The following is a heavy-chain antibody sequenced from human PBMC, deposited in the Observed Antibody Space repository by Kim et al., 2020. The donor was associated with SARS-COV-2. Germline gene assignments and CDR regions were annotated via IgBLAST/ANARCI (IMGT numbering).Heavy chain of an antibody. CDR2: ISSSSSYI. CDR3: ARDSYDQPLVSKTIDY. J-gene: IGHJ4*02. D-gene: IGHD2-2*01. Sequence: GGSLRLSCAASGFTFSSYSMNWVRQAPGKGLEWVSSISSSSSYIYYADSVKGRFTISRDNAKNSLYLQMNSLRAEDTAVYYCARDSYDQPLVSKTIDYWGQGTLVTVSS. CDR1: GFTFSSYS. V-gene: IGHV3-21*01.